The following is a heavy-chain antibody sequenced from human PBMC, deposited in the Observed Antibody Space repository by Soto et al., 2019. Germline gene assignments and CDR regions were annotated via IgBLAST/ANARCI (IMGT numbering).Heavy chain of an antibody. Sequence: GGSLRLSCAGSGLTFRNDWLSWVRQAPGKGLEWVANINQDGSERYYVDSVRGRFTISRDNVENSLYLRLNSLRPEDTAVYYCAVYGYGVSAAAYWGQGTLVTVSS. CDR3: AVYGYGVSAAAY. CDR1: GLTFRNDW. D-gene: IGHD4-17*01. CDR2: INQDGSER. V-gene: IGHV3-7*03. J-gene: IGHJ4*02.